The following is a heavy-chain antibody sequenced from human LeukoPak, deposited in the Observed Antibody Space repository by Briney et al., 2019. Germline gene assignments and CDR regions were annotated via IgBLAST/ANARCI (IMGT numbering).Heavy chain of an antibody. V-gene: IGHV1-46*01. Sequence: ASVKVPCKASGYTFTSYYMHWVRQAPGQGLEWMGIINPSGGSTSYAQKFQGRVTMTRDASTSTVYMELSSLRSEDTAVYYCARGAVVPADNYGMDVWGQGTTVTVSS. CDR1: GYTFTSYY. D-gene: IGHD2-2*01. J-gene: IGHJ6*02. CDR3: ARGAVVPADNYGMDV. CDR2: INPSGGST.